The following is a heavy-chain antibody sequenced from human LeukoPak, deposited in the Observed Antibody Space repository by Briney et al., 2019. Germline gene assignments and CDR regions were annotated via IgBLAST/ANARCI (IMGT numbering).Heavy chain of an antibody. CDR2: VNHSGST. CDR3: AGTYDFWSGSLEF. Sequence: SETLSLTCAVYGGSFSGYYWSWIRQPPGKGLEWIGEVNHSGSTNYNPSLKSRVTISVDTSKNQFSLKLSSVTAADTAVYYCAGTYDFWSGSLEFWGQGTLVTVSS. D-gene: IGHD3-3*01. J-gene: IGHJ4*02. V-gene: IGHV4-34*01. CDR1: GGSFSGYY.